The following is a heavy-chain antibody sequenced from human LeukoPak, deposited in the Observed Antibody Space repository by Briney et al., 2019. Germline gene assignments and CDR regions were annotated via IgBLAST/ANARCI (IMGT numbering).Heavy chain of an antibody. CDR2: LHPDGSHQ. V-gene: IGHV3-7*03. D-gene: IGHD3-16*01. J-gene: IGHJ4*02. CDR3: TSPRGGSRGF. CDR1: GFTFSTYF. Sequence: GGSLRLSCAASGFTFSTYFMSWVRQAPGKGLEWVANLHPDGSHQYYVDSVRGRFTISRDNAKNSLYLQMNNLRAEDTAVYFCTSPRGGSRGFWGKEPLVTVSS.